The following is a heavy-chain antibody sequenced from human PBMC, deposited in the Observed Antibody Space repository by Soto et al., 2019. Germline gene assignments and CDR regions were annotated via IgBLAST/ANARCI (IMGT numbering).Heavy chain of an antibody. J-gene: IGHJ6*02. V-gene: IGHV3-49*04. CDR3: TREGAYIVVVPAANAGYYYYGMDV. D-gene: IGHD2-2*01. CDR1: GFTFGDYA. CDR2: IRSKAYGGTT. Sequence: PGGSLRLSCTASGFTFGDYAMSWVRQAPGKGLEWVGFIRSKAYGGTTEYAASVKGRFTISRDDSKSIAYLQMNSLKTEDTAVYYCTREGAYIVVVPAANAGYYYYGMDVWGQGTLVTVSS.